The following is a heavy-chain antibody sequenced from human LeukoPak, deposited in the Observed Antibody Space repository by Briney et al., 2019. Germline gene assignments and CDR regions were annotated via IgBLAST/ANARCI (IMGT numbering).Heavy chain of an antibody. CDR2: ISYDGSNK. Sequence: GRSLRLSCAASGITFSSYAMHWVRQAPGKGLEWVAVISYDGSNKYYADSVKGRFTISRDNSKNTLYLQMNSLRAEDTAVYYCARGAEYSYGLPYDYWGQGTLVTVSS. V-gene: IGHV3-30*04. CDR3: ARGAEYSYGLPYDY. CDR1: GITFSSYA. D-gene: IGHD5-18*01. J-gene: IGHJ4*02.